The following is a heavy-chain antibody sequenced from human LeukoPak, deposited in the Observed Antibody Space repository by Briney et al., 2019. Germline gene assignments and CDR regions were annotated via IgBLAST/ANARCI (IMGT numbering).Heavy chain of an antibody. CDR1: GGSISNYY. D-gene: IGHD6-13*01. CDR2: KTSSGST. CDR3: ATGATGDSWTLYFDL. J-gene: IGHJ2*01. Sequence: PSETLSLTCSVSGGSISNYYWNWILQPPGKGLEWIGYKTSSGSTDYNPSLKSRVTISVDTSKNQFSLKLTSVTAADTAVYYCATGATGDSWTLYFDLWGRGTLVTVSS. V-gene: IGHV4-59*01.